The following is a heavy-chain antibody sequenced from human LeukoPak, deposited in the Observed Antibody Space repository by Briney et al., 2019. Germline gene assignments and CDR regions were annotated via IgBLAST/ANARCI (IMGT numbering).Heavy chain of an antibody. V-gene: IGHV3-23*01. CDR3: ANFYYDILTGYYPPDY. J-gene: IGHJ4*02. CDR1: GFTFSSYS. D-gene: IGHD3-9*01. CDR2: ISGSGGST. Sequence: GGSLRLSCAASGFTFSSYSMNWVRQAPGKGLEWVSAISGSGGSTYYADSVKGRFTISRDNSKNTLYLQMNSLRAEDTAVYYCANFYYDILTGYYPPDYWGQGTLVTVSS.